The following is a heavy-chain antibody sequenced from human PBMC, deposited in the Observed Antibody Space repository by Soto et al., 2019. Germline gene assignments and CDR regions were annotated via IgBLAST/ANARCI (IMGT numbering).Heavy chain of an antibody. CDR1: GYTFTAYS. Sequence: ASVNVSCTASGYTFTAYSMHWVRQAPGQGLEWVGWFNPNSGDTIYAQKFQGRVTLTRDTSIGTAYMELYSLTSDDTAVYYCAREASAVISLDYWGQGTLVTVSS. J-gene: IGHJ4*02. CDR3: AREASAVISLDY. D-gene: IGHD6-19*01. CDR2: FNPNSGDT. V-gene: IGHV1-2*02.